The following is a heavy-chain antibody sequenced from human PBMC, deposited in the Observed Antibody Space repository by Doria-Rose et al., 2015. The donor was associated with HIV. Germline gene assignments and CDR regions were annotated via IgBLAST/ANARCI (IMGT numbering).Heavy chain of an antibody. CDR2: TYYTGTS. J-gene: IGHJ4*02. CDR1: GASVSSRGYY. CDR3: ARMGSYRELDY. Sequence: SGASVSSRGYYWNWIRQVPGKGLESLGYTYYTGTSDYSPSLKSRLNMAVDTSKNQFSLKLSFVTVADTAAYYCARMGSYRELDYWGQGALVIGSA. V-gene: IGHV4-31*02. D-gene: IGHD3-3*01.